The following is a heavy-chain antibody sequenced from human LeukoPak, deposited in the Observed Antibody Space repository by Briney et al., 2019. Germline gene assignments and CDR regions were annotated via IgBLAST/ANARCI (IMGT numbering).Heavy chain of an antibody. J-gene: IGHJ3*01. D-gene: IGHD3-10*01. Sequence: SETLSLTCTVSGGSISSYYWSWIRQPPGKGLEWIGYIYYSGSTNYNPSLKSRVTISVDTSKNQFSLKLSSVTAADTAVYYCARARGVLDAFDVWGQGTMVTVSS. CDR3: ARARGVLDAFDV. CDR2: IYYSGST. CDR1: GGSISSYY. V-gene: IGHV4-59*01.